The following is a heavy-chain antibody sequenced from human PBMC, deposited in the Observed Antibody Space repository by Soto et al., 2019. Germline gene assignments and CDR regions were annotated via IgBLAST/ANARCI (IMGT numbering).Heavy chain of an antibody. D-gene: IGHD3-10*01. V-gene: IGHV3-7*03. CDR3: VRGGHGSGSYLGSS. CDR2: IRQDGGAQ. Sequence: GGSLRLSCVASGFTFTTYWMSWVRQAPGKGLEWVANIRQDGGAQYYVDSVKGRFTISRDNAKNSVYLQMDSLRVEDTAVYYCVRGGHGSGSYLGSSWGQGXLVTVYS. J-gene: IGHJ5*02. CDR1: GFTFTTYW.